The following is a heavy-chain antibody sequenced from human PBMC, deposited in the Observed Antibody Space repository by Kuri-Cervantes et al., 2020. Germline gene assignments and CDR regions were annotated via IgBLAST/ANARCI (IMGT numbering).Heavy chain of an antibody. V-gene: IGHV3-23*01. CDR2: ISGSGGST. J-gene: IGHJ4*02. CDR1: GYTVSSNY. CDR3: AKPSWSGYFDY. D-gene: IGHD6-13*01. Sequence: GESLKISCAASGYTVSSNYMSWVRQAPGKGLEWVSAISGSGGSTYYADSVKGRFTISRDNSKNTLYLQMNSLRAEDTAVYYCAKPSWSGYFDYWGQGTLVTVSS.